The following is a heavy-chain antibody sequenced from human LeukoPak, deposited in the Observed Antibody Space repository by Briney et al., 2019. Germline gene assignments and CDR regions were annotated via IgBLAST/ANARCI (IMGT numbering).Heavy chain of an antibody. J-gene: IGHJ4*02. Sequence: SETLSLTCSVSGGSVSSGGYYWIWIRQPPEKGLEYIGYVSYSGSTNYNPSLKSRVTISVDTSKNQFSLKLSSVTAADTAVYYCARAPRGLRFVYWGQGTLVTVSS. D-gene: IGHD5-12*01. CDR3: ARAPRGLRFVY. CDR1: GGSVSSGGYY. V-gene: IGHV4-61*08. CDR2: VSYSGST.